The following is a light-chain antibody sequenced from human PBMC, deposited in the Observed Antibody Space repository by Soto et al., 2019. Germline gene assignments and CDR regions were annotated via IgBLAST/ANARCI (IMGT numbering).Light chain of an antibody. CDR2: DAS. CDR1: QSVSSY. J-gene: IGKJ1*01. Sequence: EILFTQSPAPLSFSPGERASLSFRASQSVSSYLAWYQQKPGQAPRLLIYDASNRATGIPDRFSGSGSGTDFTLTISRLEPEDFAVYYCQQYGSSGTFGQGTKVDIK. V-gene: IGKV3-20*01. CDR3: QQYGSSGT.